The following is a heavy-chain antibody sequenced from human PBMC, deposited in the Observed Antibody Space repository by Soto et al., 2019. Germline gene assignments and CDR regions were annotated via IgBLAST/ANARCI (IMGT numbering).Heavy chain of an antibody. CDR3: ARAAMGASSWPFDY. CDR2: IYHSGST. Sequence: SETLSLTCAVSGGSISSSNWWSWVRQPPGKGLEWIGEIYHSGSTNYNPSLKSRVTISVDKSKNQFSLKLSSVTAADTAMYYCARAAMGASSWPFDYWGQGTLVTVSS. J-gene: IGHJ4*02. V-gene: IGHV4-4*02. CDR1: GGSISSSNW. D-gene: IGHD6-13*01.